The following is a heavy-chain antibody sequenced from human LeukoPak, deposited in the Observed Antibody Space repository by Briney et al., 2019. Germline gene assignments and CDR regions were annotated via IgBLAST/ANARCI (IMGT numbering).Heavy chain of an antibody. CDR2: IDSSGGYT. V-gene: IGHV3-23*01. Sequence: GGSLRLSCAASGFTFSTHAMTWVRQAPGEGLEWVSSIDSSGGYTFYGDSVKGRVTISRDNSKDTLYLQLSGLRAVDTAIYYCGKEFSSGWFFWGQGTLVSVSS. CDR1: GFTFSTHA. D-gene: IGHD6-13*01. J-gene: IGHJ4*02. CDR3: GKEFSSGWFF.